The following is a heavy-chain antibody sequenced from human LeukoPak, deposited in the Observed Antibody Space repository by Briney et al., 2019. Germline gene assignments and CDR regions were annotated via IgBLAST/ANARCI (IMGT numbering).Heavy chain of an antibody. V-gene: IGHV3-64*01. Sequence: PGGSLRLSCAASGFIFSTYAMHWVRQAPGKGLEFVSAISRNGGNAYYANSVKGRFTISRDNSKNTLYLQMNSLRAEDTAVYYCARAPPYGSGPGDAFDIWGQGTMVTVSS. D-gene: IGHD3-10*01. CDR3: ARAPPYGSGPGDAFDI. J-gene: IGHJ3*02. CDR2: ISRNGGNA. CDR1: GFIFSTYA.